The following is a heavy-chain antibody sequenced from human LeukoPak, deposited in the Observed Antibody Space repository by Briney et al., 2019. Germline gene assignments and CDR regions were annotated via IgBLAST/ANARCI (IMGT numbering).Heavy chain of an antibody. D-gene: IGHD2-15*01. V-gene: IGHV4-31*03. CDR2: IYYSGST. J-gene: IGHJ5*02. CDR1: GGSISSGGYY. Sequence: SQTLSLTCTVSGGSISSGGYYWSWIRQHPGKGLEWIGYIYYSGSTYYNPSLKSRVTISVDTSKNQFSLKLSSVTAADTAVYYCARGASCSGGSCSGTRWFDPWGQGTLVTVSS. CDR3: ARGASCSGGSCSGTRWFDP.